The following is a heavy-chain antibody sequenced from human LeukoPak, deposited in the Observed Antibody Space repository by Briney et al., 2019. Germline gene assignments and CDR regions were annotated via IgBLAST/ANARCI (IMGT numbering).Heavy chain of an antibody. V-gene: IGHV1-2*06. D-gene: IGHD5-12*01. CDR2: IHPNSGGT. Sequence: ASVKGSCKASGYTFTGYYMHWVRQAPGQGLEWMGRIHPNSGGTNYAQKFQGRVTMTRDTSISTAYMELSRLRSDDTAVYYCAYSTSGYDYYWGQGTLVTVSS. J-gene: IGHJ4*02. CDR1: GYTFTGYY. CDR3: AYSTSGYDYY.